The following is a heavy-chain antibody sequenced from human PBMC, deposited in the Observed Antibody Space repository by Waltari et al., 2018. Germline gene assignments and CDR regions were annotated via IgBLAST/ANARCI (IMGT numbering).Heavy chain of an antibody. D-gene: IGHD3-3*01. J-gene: IGHJ3*02. Sequence: EVQLVESGGGLVQPGRSLRLPCTASGFTLGAFALGGVRQVPGPGLQWVGFVRSKTYGGTAVYATSVKGRITISRDDSKNIAYLQMDSLKIDDTAVYYCARLAYFDIWSEADVFDIWGQGTMVTVSS. CDR1: GFTLGAFA. V-gene: IGHV3-49*04. CDR3: ARLAYFDIWSEADVFDI. CDR2: VRSKTYGGTA.